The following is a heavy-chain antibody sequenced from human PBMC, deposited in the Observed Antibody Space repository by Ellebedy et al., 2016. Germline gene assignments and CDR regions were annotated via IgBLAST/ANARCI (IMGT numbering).Heavy chain of an antibody. J-gene: IGHJ1*01. CDR1: GYTFTNFG. CDR2: ISSYNGQS. V-gene: IGHV1-18*01. Sequence: ASVKVSCKASGYTFTNFGIYWVRQAPGQGLEWMGWISSYNGQSHSGQKFQGRLTLTRDTSTDTSYMELRSLRSDDTAIYYCARDIFRLGVFADGFWGQGTVVTVSS. CDR3: ARDIFRLGVFADGF. D-gene: IGHD5-24*01.